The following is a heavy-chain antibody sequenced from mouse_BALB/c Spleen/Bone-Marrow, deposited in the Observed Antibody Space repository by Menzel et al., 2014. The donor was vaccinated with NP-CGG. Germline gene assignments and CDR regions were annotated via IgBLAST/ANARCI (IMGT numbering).Heavy chain of an antibody. J-gene: IGHJ1*01. CDR2: IDPYDSET. Sequence: QVQLQQSGAELVRPGAAVNLSCKASGYTFTSYWMNWVKQRPEQGLEWIGRIDPYDSETHYNQKFKDKAILTVDKSSSTAYMQLGSLTSEDSAVYYCARWDHFHWYFDVWGAGTTVTVSS. V-gene: IGHV1-74*01. D-gene: IGHD1-2*01. CDR3: ARWDHFHWYFDV. CDR1: GYTFTSYW.